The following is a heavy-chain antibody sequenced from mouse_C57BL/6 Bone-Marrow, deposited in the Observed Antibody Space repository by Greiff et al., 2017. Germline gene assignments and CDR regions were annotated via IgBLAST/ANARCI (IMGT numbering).Heavy chain of an antibody. D-gene: IGHD1-1*01. CDR2: INPNNGGT. CDR1: GYTFPDYN. CDR3: ARGGTTDWYFDV. Sequence: SGPELVKPGASVKIPCKASGYTFPDYNMAWVKQSHGKSLEWIGDINPNNGGTIYNQKFKGKATLTVDKSSSTAYMELRSLTSEDTAVYYCARGGTTDWYFDVWGTGTTVTVSS. V-gene: IGHV1-18*01. J-gene: IGHJ1*03.